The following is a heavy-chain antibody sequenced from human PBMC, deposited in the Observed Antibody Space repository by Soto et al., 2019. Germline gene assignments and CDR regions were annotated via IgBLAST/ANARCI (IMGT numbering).Heavy chain of an antibody. J-gene: IGHJ5*02. Sequence: GRSLRLSCAASGFTFSSYGMHWVRQAPGKGLEWVAVISYDGSNKYYADSVKGRFTISRDNSKNTLYLQMNSLRAEDTAVYYCSSQGEAVAGFLFDPWGQGTLVTVSS. CDR1: GFTFSSYG. CDR2: ISYDGSNK. V-gene: IGHV3-30*03. CDR3: SSQGEAVAGFLFDP. D-gene: IGHD6-19*01.